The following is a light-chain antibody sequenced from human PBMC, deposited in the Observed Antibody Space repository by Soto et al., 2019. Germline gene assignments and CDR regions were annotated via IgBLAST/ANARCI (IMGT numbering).Light chain of an antibody. V-gene: IGKV3-11*01. CDR1: QSVSSY. CDR3: HQRSNWPG. CDR2: DAS. Sequence: EIVLTQSPATLSLSPGERATLSCRASQSVSSYLAWYQQKPGQAPRLLIYDASNRATGIPARFSGSGSRTDFTLTISSLAPEDFAVYYCHQRSNWPGFGGGTKVEIK. J-gene: IGKJ4*02.